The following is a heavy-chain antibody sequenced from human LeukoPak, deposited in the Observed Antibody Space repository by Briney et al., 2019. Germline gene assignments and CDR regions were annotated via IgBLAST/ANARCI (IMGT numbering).Heavy chain of an antibody. CDR3: AGYDFYGGTYSDWFDP. V-gene: IGHV4-39*01. CDR1: GGSIRSSNYY. D-gene: IGHD4-23*01. CDR2: MYYSGSTYSGST. Sequence: SETLSLTCTVSGGSIRSSNYYCGWIRQPPGKGLEWIGSMYYSGSTYSGSTYYNPSLKSRVTISVDTSQNQFSPKLSSVTAADTAVYYCAGYDFYGGTYSDWFDPWGQGTLVAVSS. J-gene: IGHJ5*02.